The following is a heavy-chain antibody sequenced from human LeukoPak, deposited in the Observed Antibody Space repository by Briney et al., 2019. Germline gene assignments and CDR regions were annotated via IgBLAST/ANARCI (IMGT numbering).Heavy chain of an antibody. CDR2: INPNSGGT. V-gene: IGHV1-2*02. J-gene: IGHJ4*02. D-gene: IGHD2-2*02. CDR1: GYTLTGYY. Sequence: ASVKVSCKASGYTLTGYYMHWVRQAPGQGLEWMGWINPNSGGTNYAQKFQGRVTMTRDTSISTAYMELSRLRSDDTAVYFCASTLYRPTGFDYWGQGTLVTVSS. CDR3: ASTLYRPTGFDY.